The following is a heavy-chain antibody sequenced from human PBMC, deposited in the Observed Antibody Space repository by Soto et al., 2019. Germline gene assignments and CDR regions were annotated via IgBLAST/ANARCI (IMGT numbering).Heavy chain of an antibody. D-gene: IGHD5-12*01. Sequence: ASVKVSCKASGYTFTGYYMHWVQQAPGQGLEWMGWINPNSGGTNYAQKFQGWVTMTRDTSISTAYMELSRLRSDDTAVYYCARLYSGYEKTGDAFDIWGQGTMVTVSS. V-gene: IGHV1-2*04. CDR1: GYTFTGYY. CDR3: ARLYSGYEKTGDAFDI. CDR2: INPNSGGT. J-gene: IGHJ3*02.